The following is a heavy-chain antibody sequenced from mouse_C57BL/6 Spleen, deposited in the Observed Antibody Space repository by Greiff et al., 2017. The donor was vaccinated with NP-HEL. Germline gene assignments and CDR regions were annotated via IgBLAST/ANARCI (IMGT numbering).Heavy chain of an antibody. CDR2: IYPGSGNT. V-gene: IGHV1-76*01. D-gene: IGHD1-1*01. CDR1: GYTFTDYY. J-gene: IGHJ3*01. Sequence: VQGVESGAELVRPGASVKLSCKASGYTFTDYYINWVKQRPGQGLEWIARIYPGSGNTYYNEKFKGKATLTAEKSSSTAYMQLSSLTSEDSAVYFCARDERYPFAYWGQGTLVTVSA. CDR3: ARDERYPFAY.